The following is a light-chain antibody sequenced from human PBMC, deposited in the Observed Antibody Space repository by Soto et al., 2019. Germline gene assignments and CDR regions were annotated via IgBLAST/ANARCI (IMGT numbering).Light chain of an antibody. CDR3: RSSDSSLSGWV. V-gene: IGLV1-40*01. CDR1: SSNIGAGYD. CDR2: GNS. J-gene: IGLJ3*02. Sequence: QSVLTQPPSVSGAPGQRVTISCTGSSSNIGAGYDVHWYQQLPGTAPKLLIYGNSNRPSGVPDRFSGSKSGTSASLAITGLLAADEAAYYCRSSDSSLSGWVFGGGTKLTVL.